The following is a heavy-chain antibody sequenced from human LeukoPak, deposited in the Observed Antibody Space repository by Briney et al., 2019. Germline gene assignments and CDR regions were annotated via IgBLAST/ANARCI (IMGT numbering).Heavy chain of an antibody. CDR1: GGSISSSY. J-gene: IGHJ4*02. Sequence: SETLSLTCTVSGGSISSSYWSWLRQPAGKGLEWIGRIYTSGSTNYNPSLKSRVTISVDKSKNQFSLKLSSVTAADTAVYYCARDNAWFHMDYWGQGTLVTVSS. D-gene: IGHD3-10*01. CDR2: IYTSGST. CDR3: ARDNAWFHMDY. V-gene: IGHV4-4*07.